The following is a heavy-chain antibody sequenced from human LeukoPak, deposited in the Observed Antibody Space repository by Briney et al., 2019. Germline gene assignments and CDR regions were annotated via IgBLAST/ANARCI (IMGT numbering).Heavy chain of an antibody. D-gene: IGHD3-16*02. CDR1: GGSISSGGYS. CDR2: IYYSGST. CDR3: ARARSGSHRREFDY. V-gene: IGHV4-30-4*07. J-gene: IGHJ4*02. Sequence: SETLSLTCAVSGGSISSGGYSWSWIRQPPGKGLEWIGYIYYSGSTYYNPSLKSRVTISVDTSKNQFSLKLSSVTAADTAVYYCARARSGSHRREFDYWGQGTLVTVSS.